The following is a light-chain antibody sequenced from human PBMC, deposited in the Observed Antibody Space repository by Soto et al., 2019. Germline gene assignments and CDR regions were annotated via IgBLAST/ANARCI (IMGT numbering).Light chain of an antibody. J-gene: IGKJ2*01. Sequence: DIVMTQSSLSLRVTPGEPASISCRSSQSLLHSNGYNYLDWYLQKPGQSPQLLIYLGSNRASGVPDRFSGSGSGTDFTLKISRVEAEDVGVYYCMQALQTPYTFGQGTKLEIK. CDR3: MQALQTPYT. V-gene: IGKV2-28*01. CDR2: LGS. CDR1: QSLLHSNGYNY.